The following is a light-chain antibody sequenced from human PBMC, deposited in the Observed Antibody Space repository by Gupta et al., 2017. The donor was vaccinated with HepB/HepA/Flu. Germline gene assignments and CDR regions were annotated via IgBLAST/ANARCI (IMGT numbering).Light chain of an antibody. Sequence: QSALTQPASVSGSPGQSITISCTGTSSDIGAYNSVSWYQQYPGKAPKLLIYDVSNRPSGVSNRLSASKSGNTASLTISGLQPEDEADYYCSSFTSTTTLVRFGGGTKLTVL. CDR2: DVS. CDR3: SSFTSTTTLVR. J-gene: IGLJ2*01. V-gene: IGLV2-14*03. CDR1: SSDIGAYNS.